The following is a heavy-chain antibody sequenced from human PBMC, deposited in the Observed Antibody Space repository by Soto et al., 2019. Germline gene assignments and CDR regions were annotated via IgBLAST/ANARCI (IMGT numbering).Heavy chain of an antibody. Sequence: PGGSLRLSCAASGFSVSSDYMSWVRQAPGKGLEWLSVIYSGGSAYYADSVKGRFTISRDNSKNTLSLQMNSLRAEDTAVYYCARDGGGGRGRETAMAREPHFDCWGQGTLVTVSS. J-gene: IGHJ4*02. CDR1: GFSVSSDY. V-gene: IGHV3-53*01. D-gene: IGHD5-18*01. CDR3: ARDGGGGRGRETAMAREPHFDC. CDR2: IYSGGSA.